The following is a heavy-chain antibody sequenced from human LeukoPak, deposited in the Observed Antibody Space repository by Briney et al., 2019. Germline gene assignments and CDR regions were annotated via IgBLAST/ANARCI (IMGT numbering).Heavy chain of an antibody. CDR3: ARDSYVLSGSSHNFDY. V-gene: IGHV3-30-3*01. D-gene: IGHD1-26*01. J-gene: IGHJ4*02. Sequence: GGSLRLSCAASGFTFSSYGMHWVRQAPGKGLEWVAVISYDGSNKYYADSVKGRFTISRDNSKNTLYLQMNNLRAGDTAVYYCARDSYVLSGSSHNFDYWGQGTLVTVSS. CDR2: ISYDGSNK. CDR1: GFTFSSYG.